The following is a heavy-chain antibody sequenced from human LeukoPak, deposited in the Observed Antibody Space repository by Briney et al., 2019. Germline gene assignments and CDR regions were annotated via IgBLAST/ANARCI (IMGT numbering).Heavy chain of an antibody. CDR2: ISGYNGVT. D-gene: IGHD3-3*01. Sequence: ASVKVSCKTSGYTFTSYGVSWVRQAPGQGLAWMGWISGYNGVTRYPQTFQDRITMTTDTSASTVYMELKNLTSDDTAVYFCARDFSNFGDFWGQGTLLTVSS. CDR3: ARDFSNFGDF. V-gene: IGHV1-18*01. J-gene: IGHJ4*02. CDR1: GYTFTSYG.